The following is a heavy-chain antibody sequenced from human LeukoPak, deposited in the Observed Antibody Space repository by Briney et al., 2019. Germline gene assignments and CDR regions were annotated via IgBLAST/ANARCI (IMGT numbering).Heavy chain of an antibody. V-gene: IGHV4-39*01. CDR2: IYYSGST. CDR1: GGSISSSSYY. D-gene: IGHD3-9*01. Sequence: SETLSLTCTVSGGSISSSSYYWGWIRQPRGKGLEWIGSIYYSGSTYYNPSLKSRVTISVDTSKNQFSLKLSSVTAADTAVYYCARFEWLPHFDYWGQGTLVTVSS. J-gene: IGHJ4*02. CDR3: ARFEWLPHFDY.